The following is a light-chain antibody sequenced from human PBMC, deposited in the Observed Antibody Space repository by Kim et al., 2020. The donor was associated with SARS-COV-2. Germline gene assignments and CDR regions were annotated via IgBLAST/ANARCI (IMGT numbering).Light chain of an antibody. J-gene: IGKJ2*01. Sequence: LSPAERATLSCRASQSVSSSYLAWYQQKPGQAPCLLIYGASSRAAGIPDRFSGSGSGTDFTLTITRLEPEDFAVYYCQQYGSSPYTFGQGTKLEI. CDR2: GAS. CDR1: QSVSSSY. V-gene: IGKV3-20*01. CDR3: QQYGSSPYT.